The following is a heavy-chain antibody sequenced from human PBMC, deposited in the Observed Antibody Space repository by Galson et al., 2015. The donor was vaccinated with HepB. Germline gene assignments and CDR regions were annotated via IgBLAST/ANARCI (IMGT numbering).Heavy chain of an antibody. Sequence: SLRLSCAASGFTFSNNAMTWVRRAPGKGLEWVSTISGGAGNTYSADSVKGRFTISRDNSKNTLYLQMNSLRTEDTAIYYCAKDRGAVSTNYYMDVWGEGTTVTVSS. J-gene: IGHJ6*03. CDR2: ISGGAGNT. CDR1: GFTFSNNA. D-gene: IGHD3-16*01. V-gene: IGHV3-23*01. CDR3: AKDRGAVSTNYYMDV.